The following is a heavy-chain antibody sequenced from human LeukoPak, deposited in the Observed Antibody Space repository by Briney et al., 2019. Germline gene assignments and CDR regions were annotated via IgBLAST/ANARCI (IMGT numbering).Heavy chain of an antibody. CDR3: ARADYDSSGYYYFSDY. D-gene: IGHD3-22*01. V-gene: IGHV4-30-4*01. CDR1: GGSISSGDYY. CDR2: IYYSGST. J-gene: IGHJ4*02. Sequence: SQTLSLTCTVSGGSISSGDYYWSWIRQPPGKGLEWIGYIYYSGSTYSNPSLKSRVTMSVDTSKNQFSLKLSSVTAADTAVYYCARADYDSSGYYYFSDYWGQETLVTVSS.